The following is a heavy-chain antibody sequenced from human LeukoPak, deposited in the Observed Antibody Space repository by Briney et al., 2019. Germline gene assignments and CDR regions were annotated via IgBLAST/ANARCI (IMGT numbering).Heavy chain of an antibody. J-gene: IGHJ6*02. CDR3: ARDGSQGYCSGGSCFYNGMDV. CDR2: IYYSEST. V-gene: IGHV4-59*01. CDR1: GGSISNYY. D-gene: IGHD2-15*01. Sequence: SEPLSLTCTVSGGSISNYYWRWLRQPPGKGLAWIGYIYYSESTHYNPSHKSRVTISVDTSKNQFSLKLSSVTAADTAVYYCARDGSQGYCSGGSCFYNGMDVWGQGTTVTVSS.